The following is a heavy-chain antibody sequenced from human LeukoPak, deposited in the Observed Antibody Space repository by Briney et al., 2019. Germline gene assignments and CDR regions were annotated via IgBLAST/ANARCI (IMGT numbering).Heavy chain of an antibody. CDR1: GFAFSSYW. J-gene: IGHJ5*02. V-gene: IGHV3-7*01. CDR2: IEPAGSAT. D-gene: IGHD2-15*01. Sequence: HPRGSLRLSCGASGFAFSSYWMTWLRQAPGKGLEFVANIEPAGSATYYADSVKGRFTISRDNTKNLLYLQMNSLTAEDSAVYHCGRFGYVSAVDTWGQGALVTVSS. CDR3: GRFGYVSAVDT.